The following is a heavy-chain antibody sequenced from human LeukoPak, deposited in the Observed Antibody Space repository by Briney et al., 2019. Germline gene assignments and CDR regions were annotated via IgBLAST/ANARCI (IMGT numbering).Heavy chain of an antibody. Sequence: GGSLRLSCAAAGLTFISYAMSWVRQAPGKGLEWVSGISWNSGRIGYADSVKGRFTISRDNAKNSLYLQMNSLRAEDTALYYCAKNSGYSYGLHYYGMDVWGQGTTVTASS. V-gene: IGHV3-9*01. D-gene: IGHD5-18*01. CDR1: GLTFISYA. J-gene: IGHJ6*02. CDR2: ISWNSGRI. CDR3: AKNSGYSYGLHYYGMDV.